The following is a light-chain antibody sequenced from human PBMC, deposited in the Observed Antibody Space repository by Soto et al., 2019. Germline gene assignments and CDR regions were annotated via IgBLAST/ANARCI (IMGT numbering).Light chain of an antibody. Sequence: DIQMTQSPSSVSASLGDRVTITCRASQPINNWLAWYQQKPGKVPKLLIYAASSLPSGVPSRFSGSCSGTDFTLTISILQSEDIATYYCQQANSFPRTFGQGTKVEIK. CDR3: QQANSFPRT. J-gene: IGKJ1*01. CDR2: AAS. CDR1: QPINNW. V-gene: IGKV1-12*01.